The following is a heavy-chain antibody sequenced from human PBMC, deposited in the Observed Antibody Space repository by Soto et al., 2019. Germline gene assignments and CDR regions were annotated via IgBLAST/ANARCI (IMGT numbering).Heavy chain of an antibody. J-gene: IGHJ4*02. Sequence: EVQLVESGGGLVQPGRSLRLSCAASGFTFDDYAMHWVRQAPGKDLEWVSGISWNSGSIGYADSVKGRFTISRDNAKNSRYMHMNSLRAEDTALYYCTKEFVAAAFDYWGQGTLVTVSA. D-gene: IGHD6-19*01. V-gene: IGHV3-9*01. CDR3: TKEFVAAAFDY. CDR2: ISWNSGSI. CDR1: GFTFDDYA.